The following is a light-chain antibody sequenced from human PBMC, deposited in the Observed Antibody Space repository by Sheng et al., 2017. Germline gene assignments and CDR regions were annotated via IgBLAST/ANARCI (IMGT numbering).Light chain of an antibody. CDR1: SSDVGGHNY. CDR2: EVS. J-gene: IGLJ1*01. Sequence: QSALTQPPSASGSPGQSVTISCTGTSSDVGGHNYVSWYQHHPGKAPKLMIYEVSKRPSGVPDRFSGSKSGNTASLTVSGLQAEDEADYYCSAYAGSNTHVFGTGTKVSVL. V-gene: IGLV2-8*01. CDR3: SAYAGSNTHV.